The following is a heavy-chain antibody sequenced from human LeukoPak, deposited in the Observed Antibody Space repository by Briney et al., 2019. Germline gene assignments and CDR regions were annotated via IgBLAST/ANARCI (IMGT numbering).Heavy chain of an antibody. J-gene: IGHJ4*02. CDR2: IYYSGST. V-gene: IGHV4-59*12. D-gene: IGHD3-3*01. CDR1: GGSISSYY. Sequence: PSETQSLTCTVSGGSISSYYWSWIRRPPGKGLEGIGYIYYSGSTKYNPSLKSRVTISVDTSKNQLFLKLSSVTAADTAVYYCATAVAIFGVVIMDYWGQGTLVTVSS. CDR3: ATAVAIFGVVIMDY.